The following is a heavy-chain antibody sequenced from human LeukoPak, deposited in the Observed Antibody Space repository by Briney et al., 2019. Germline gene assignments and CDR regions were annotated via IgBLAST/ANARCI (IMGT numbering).Heavy chain of an antibody. Sequence: SVKVSCKASGGTFSSYAISWVRQAPGQGLEWVGGIIPIFGTANYAQKFQGRVTITTDESTSTAYMELSSLRSEDTAVYYCARAIVSITIFGVVTGFDPWGQGTLVTVSS. D-gene: IGHD3-3*01. V-gene: IGHV1-69*05. CDR1: GGTFSSYA. J-gene: IGHJ5*02. CDR2: IIPIFGTA. CDR3: ARAIVSITIFGVVTGFDP.